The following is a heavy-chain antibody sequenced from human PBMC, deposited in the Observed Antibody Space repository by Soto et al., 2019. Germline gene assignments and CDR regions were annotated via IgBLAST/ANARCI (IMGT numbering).Heavy chain of an antibody. CDR2: ISQSGNT. J-gene: IGHJ4*02. D-gene: IGHD6-6*01. CDR1: SGSFSGYY. CDR3: ARAPKVSGSSQTRPDF. V-gene: IGHV4-34*01. Sequence: QVQLHQWGAGLLKPSETLSLACSIYSGSFSGYYWSWIRQPPGKGLEWIGEISQSGNTNYSPDLKSRVSISSDTSKKQFALNLASVSAADTAVYYCARAPKVSGSSQTRPDFWGQGTLVTVSS.